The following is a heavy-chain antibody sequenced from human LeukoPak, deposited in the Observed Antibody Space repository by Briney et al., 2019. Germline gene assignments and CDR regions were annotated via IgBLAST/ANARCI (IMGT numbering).Heavy chain of an antibody. CDR1: GDSINNGSYY. D-gene: IGHD1-14*01. J-gene: IGHJ3*02. CDR2: VYSRGSP. CDR3: ARGRNLRVYFDI. V-gene: IGHV4-61*02. Sequence: PSETLSLTCTVSGDSINNGSYYWTWIRQPAGKSLEWIGRVYSRGSPNYNSSLKSRVSISIDKSRNQVSLKMNSMTAADTAVYYCARGRNLRVYFDIWAKGQSSPSLQ.